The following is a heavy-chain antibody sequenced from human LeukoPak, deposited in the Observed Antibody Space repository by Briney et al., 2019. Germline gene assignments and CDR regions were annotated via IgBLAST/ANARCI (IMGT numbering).Heavy chain of an antibody. V-gene: IGHV1-2*02. Sequence: DSLKVSSKASGYTFTVYYMHWVRQAPGQGLEWMGWINPNSGGTNYAQKFQGRVTMARDTSISTAYMELSRLRSDDTAVYYCARDREQWLFDYWGQGTLVTVSS. CDR3: ARDREQWLFDY. J-gene: IGHJ4*02. CDR1: GYTFTVYY. CDR2: INPNSGGT. D-gene: IGHD6-19*01.